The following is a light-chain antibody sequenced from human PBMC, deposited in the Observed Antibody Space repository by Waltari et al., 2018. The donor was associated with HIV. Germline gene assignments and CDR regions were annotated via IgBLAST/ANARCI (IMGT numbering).Light chain of an antibody. CDR3: MQATHWSIT. V-gene: IGKV2-30*01. J-gene: IGKJ5*01. CDR1: QSLVDTDGNTY. Sequence: DVVMTQSPLSLPVTLGQPASISCRSSQSLVDTDGNTYLNWFQQRPGQSPRRLIYRASHRDSGVPDRFSGSGSGTDFTLKIRRVEADDIGIYYCMQATHWSITFGQGTRLEIK. CDR2: RAS.